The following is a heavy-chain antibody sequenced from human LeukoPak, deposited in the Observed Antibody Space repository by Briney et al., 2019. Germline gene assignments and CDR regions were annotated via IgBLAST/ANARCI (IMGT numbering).Heavy chain of an antibody. D-gene: IGHD6-6*01. J-gene: IGHJ4*02. V-gene: IGHV3-30*02. CDR1: GFTFSSYG. CDR2: IRYDGSNK. CDR3: AKDAPRVAARPFYFDY. Sequence: GGSLRLSCAASGFTFSSYGMHWVRQAPGKGLEWVAFIRYDGSNKYYADSVKGRFTISRGNSKNTLYLQMNSLRAEDTAVYYCAKDAPRVAARPFYFDYWGQGTLVTVSS.